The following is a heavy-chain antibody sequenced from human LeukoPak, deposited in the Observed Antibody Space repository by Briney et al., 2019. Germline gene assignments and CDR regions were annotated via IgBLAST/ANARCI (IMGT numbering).Heavy chain of an antibody. CDR3: ARSQNYYGSGDY. Sequence: SETLSLTCAVSGGSISSGGYSWSWIRQPPGKGLEWIGYIYHSGSTYYNPSLKSRVTISVDRSKNQFSLKLSSVTAADTAVYYCARSQNYYGSGDYWSQGTLVTVSS. CDR2: IYHSGST. J-gene: IGHJ4*02. V-gene: IGHV4-30-2*01. D-gene: IGHD3-10*01. CDR1: GGSISSGGYS.